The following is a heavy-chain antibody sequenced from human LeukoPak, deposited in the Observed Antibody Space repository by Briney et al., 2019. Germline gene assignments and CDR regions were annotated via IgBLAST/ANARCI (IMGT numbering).Heavy chain of an antibody. CDR1: GGSISSSSYY. Sequence: SETLSLTCTVSGGSISSSSYYWGWIRQPPGKGLEWIGSIYYSGSTYYNPSLKSRVTISVDTSKSQFSLKLSSVTAADTAVYYCARRMVGATRSFDYWGQGTLVTVSS. D-gene: IGHD1-26*01. J-gene: IGHJ4*02. CDR3: ARRMVGATRSFDY. CDR2: IYYSGST. V-gene: IGHV4-39*01.